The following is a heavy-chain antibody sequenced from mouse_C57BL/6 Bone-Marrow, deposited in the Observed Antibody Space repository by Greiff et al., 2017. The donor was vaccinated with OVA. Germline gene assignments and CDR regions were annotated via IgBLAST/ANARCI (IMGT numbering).Heavy chain of an antibody. Sequence: QVQLQQSGPELVKPGASVKISCKASGYAFSSSWMNWVKQRPGKGLEWIGRIYPGDGDTNYNGKFTGKATMTADKSSSTAYMQLSSLTSEDSAVYFCARSELGRIFDYWGQGTTLTVSS. CDR3: ARSELGRIFDY. CDR2: IYPGDGDT. J-gene: IGHJ2*01. D-gene: IGHD4-1*01. CDR1: GYAFSSSW. V-gene: IGHV1-82*01.